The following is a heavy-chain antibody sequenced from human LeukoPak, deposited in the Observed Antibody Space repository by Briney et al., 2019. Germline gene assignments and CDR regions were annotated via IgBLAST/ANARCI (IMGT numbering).Heavy chain of an antibody. CDR1: GGSISDTRDY. D-gene: IGHD3-16*01. V-gene: IGHV4-39*01. Sequence: SETLSLTCSVSGGSISDTRDYWGWIRQPPGKRLEWIGCIYYSGSTHYNPSLRSRVSMSIDTSKRQFSLKLASVTAADTGLYYCARNHSGATGTPGGWFDSWGQGTLVIVSS. CDR3: ARNHSGATGTPGGWFDS. CDR2: IYYSGST. J-gene: IGHJ5*01.